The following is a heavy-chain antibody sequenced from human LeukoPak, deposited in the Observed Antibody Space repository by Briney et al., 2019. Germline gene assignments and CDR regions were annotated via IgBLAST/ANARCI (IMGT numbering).Heavy chain of an antibody. Sequence: GGSLRLSCAASGFTFSQYWMSWVRQAPGKGLEWVANIKPDGREKHYVDSVKGRFSISRDNTKNSLYLQMNGLRAEDTAVYYCARGPLWAAEGYYFDYWGQGTLVTVSS. CDR1: GFTFSQYW. V-gene: IGHV3-7*01. CDR2: IKPDGREK. CDR3: ARGPLWAAEGYYFDY. J-gene: IGHJ4*02. D-gene: IGHD6-13*01.